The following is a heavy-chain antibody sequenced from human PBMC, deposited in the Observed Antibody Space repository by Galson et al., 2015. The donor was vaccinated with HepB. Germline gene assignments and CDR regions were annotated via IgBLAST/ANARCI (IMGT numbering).Heavy chain of an antibody. D-gene: IGHD6-13*01. CDR1: GGTFSSSA. V-gene: IGHV1-69*04. CDR2: IIPVLGVT. Sequence: SVKVSCKASGGTFSSSAISWVRQAPGHGLEWMGKIIPVLGVTDYAQKFQGGVTITADKSTNTAYMELSSLRSEDTALYYCARDLYSSTWYAYYFDYWGQGTLVTVSS. CDR3: ARDLYSSTWYAYYFDY. J-gene: IGHJ4*02.